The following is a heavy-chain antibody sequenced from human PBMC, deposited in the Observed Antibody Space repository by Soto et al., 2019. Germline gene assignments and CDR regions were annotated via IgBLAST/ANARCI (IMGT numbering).Heavy chain of an antibody. Sequence: EVQLVESGGGLIQPGGSLRLSCAASGFTVSSNYMSWVRQAPGKGLEWVSVIYSGGSTYYADSVKGRFTISRDNSKNTLYLQMNSLRAEDTAVYYCARGMRCSGGSCYDGLDYWGQGTLVTVSS. J-gene: IGHJ4*02. CDR2: IYSGGST. V-gene: IGHV3-53*01. CDR3: ARGMRCSGGSCYDGLDY. D-gene: IGHD2-15*01. CDR1: GFTVSSNY.